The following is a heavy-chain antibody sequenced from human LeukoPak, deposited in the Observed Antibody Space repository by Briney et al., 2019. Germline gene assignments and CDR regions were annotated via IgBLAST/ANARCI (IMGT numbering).Heavy chain of an antibody. Sequence: PGGSLRLSCAASGFTFSSYSMNWVRQAPGKGLEWVSSISSSSSYIYYADSVKGRFTISRDNAKKSLYLQMNSLRAEDTAVYYCARDHGAAAGRVDYFDYWGQGTLVTVSS. D-gene: IGHD6-13*01. J-gene: IGHJ4*02. CDR1: GFTFSSYS. CDR2: ISSSSSYI. V-gene: IGHV3-21*01. CDR3: ARDHGAAAGRVDYFDY.